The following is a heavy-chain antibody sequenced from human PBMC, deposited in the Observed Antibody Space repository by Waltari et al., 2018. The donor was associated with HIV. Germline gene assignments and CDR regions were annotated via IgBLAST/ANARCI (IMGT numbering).Heavy chain of an antibody. Sequence: QVQLVESGGGVVQPGRSLRLSCAASGFTFSSYAMHWVRQAPGKGLEWVAVISYDGSNKYYAYSVKGRFTISRDNSKNTLYLQMNSLRAEDTAVYYCANYYYGSGFRTYYYYGMDVWGQGTTVTVSS. CDR2: ISYDGSNK. D-gene: IGHD3-10*01. J-gene: IGHJ6*02. V-gene: IGHV3-30-3*01. CDR1: GFTFSSYA. CDR3: ANYYYGSGFRTYYYYGMDV.